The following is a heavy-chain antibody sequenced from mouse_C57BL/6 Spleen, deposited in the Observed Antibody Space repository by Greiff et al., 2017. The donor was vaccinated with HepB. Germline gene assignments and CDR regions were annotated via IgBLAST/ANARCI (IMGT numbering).Heavy chain of an antibody. V-gene: IGHV1-69*01. CDR2: IDPYDSYT. D-gene: IGHD2-3*01. Sequence: VQLQQPGAELVMPGASVKLSCKASGYTFTSYWMHWVKQRPGQGLEWIGEIDPYDSYTNYNQKFKGKSTLTVDKSSSTAYMQLSSLTSEDSAVYYCARSDGYLGYWGQGTTLTVSS. J-gene: IGHJ2*01. CDR1: GYTFTSYW. CDR3: ARSDGYLGY.